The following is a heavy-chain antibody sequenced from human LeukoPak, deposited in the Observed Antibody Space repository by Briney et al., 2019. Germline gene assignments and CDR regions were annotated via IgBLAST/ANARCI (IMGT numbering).Heavy chain of an antibody. Sequence: SETLSLTCTVSGGSISNNYWSWIRQPPGKGLEWIGYIHSSGSTNYNPSLKSRATISVETSKSQFSLRLTSVTAADTAVYFCARSGPAAGRPDAFDIWGQGTMVTVSS. J-gene: IGHJ3*02. CDR2: IHSSGST. CDR3: ARSGPAAGRPDAFDI. V-gene: IGHV4-4*09. CDR1: GGSISNNY. D-gene: IGHD2-2*01.